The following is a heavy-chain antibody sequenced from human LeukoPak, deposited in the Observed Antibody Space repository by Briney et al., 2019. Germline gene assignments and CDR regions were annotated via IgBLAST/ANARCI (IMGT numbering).Heavy chain of an antibody. V-gene: IGHV3-23*01. CDR2: IRPSGDNT. Sequence: GGSLRLSCAASGFTVSRNYMSWVRQAPGRGLEWVSSIRPSGDNTYYGDSVKGRFTISRDNSKNTVYLQMNNMRVDDTAVYYCARVAGWHWFDPWGQGTLVTVSS. D-gene: IGHD6-19*01. CDR1: GFTVSRNY. CDR3: ARVAGWHWFDP. J-gene: IGHJ5*02.